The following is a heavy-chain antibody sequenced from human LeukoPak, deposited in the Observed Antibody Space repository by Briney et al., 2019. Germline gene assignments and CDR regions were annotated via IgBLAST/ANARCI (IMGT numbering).Heavy chain of an antibody. V-gene: IGHV3-23*01. Sequence: ESLRLSCAVSGFTFSNYAMSWVRQAPGKGLEWVSAMSGSGSSTWYADSVKGRLTISRDNSKNTLFLQMNSLRAEDTAVYYCAKDLYDSSGSRYDYWGQGTLVTVSS. CDR1: GFTFSNYA. D-gene: IGHD3-22*01. J-gene: IGHJ4*02. CDR3: AKDLYDSSGSRYDY. CDR2: MSGSGSST.